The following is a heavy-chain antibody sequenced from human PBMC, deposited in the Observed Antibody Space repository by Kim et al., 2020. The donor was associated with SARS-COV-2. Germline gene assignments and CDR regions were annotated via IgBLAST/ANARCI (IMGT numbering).Heavy chain of an antibody. CDR1: GGSFSGYY. CDR3: ARGRGYCSGGSCFRGNYYYYGMDV. Sequence: SETLSLTCAVYGGSFSGYYWSWIRQPPGKGLEWIGEINHSGSTNYNPSLKSRVTISVDTSKNQFSLKLSSVTAADTAVYYCARGRGYCSGGSCFRGNYYYYGMDVWGQGTTVTVSS. D-gene: IGHD2-15*01. CDR2: INHSGST. V-gene: IGHV4-34*01. J-gene: IGHJ6*02.